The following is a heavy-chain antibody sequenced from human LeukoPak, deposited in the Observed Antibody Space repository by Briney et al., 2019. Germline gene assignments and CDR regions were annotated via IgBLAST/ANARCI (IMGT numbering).Heavy chain of an antibody. CDR1: GFTVSSNY. V-gene: IGHV3-53*01. CDR2: IYSGGST. D-gene: IGHD3-22*01. CDR3: ASPGTYYYDSSGYLKDY. J-gene: IGHJ4*02. Sequence: GGSLRLSCAASGFTVSSNYMSWVRQAPGKGLEWVSVIYSGGSTYYADSVKGRFTISRDNSKNTLYLQMNSLRAEDTAVYYCASPGTYYYDSSGYLKDYWGQGTLVTVSS.